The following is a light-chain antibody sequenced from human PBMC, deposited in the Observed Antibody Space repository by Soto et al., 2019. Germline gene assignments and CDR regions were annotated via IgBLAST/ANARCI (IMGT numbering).Light chain of an antibody. CDR3: QQYGSSST. Sequence: EIVLTQSPGTLSLSPGERATLSCRASQSVSSSYLAWYQQKPGQAPRLLIYGASSRATVSPDRFSGSGSGTDFTLTISRLEPEDFAVYYCQQYGSSSTFGQGTKVEIK. CDR2: GAS. CDR1: QSVSSSY. J-gene: IGKJ1*01. V-gene: IGKV3-20*01.